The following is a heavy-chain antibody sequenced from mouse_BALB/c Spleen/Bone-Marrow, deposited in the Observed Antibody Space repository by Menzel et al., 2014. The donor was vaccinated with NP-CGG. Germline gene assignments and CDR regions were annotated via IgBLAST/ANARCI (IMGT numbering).Heavy chain of an antibody. CDR2: IIPSSGYT. CDR3: AIRYYAMDY. Sequence: QVQLQQSGGELARPGASVKMSCKASGYTFTTYTIHWMKQRPGQGLEWIGYIIPSSGYTNYNQKFKDKATLTADKSSSTAYMQLSSLTPEDSAVYYCAIRYYAMDYWGQGTSVTVSS. CDR1: GYTFTTYT. D-gene: IGHD1-1*01. J-gene: IGHJ4*01. V-gene: IGHV1-4*01.